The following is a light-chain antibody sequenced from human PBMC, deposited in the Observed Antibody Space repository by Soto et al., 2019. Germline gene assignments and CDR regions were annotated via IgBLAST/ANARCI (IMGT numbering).Light chain of an antibody. J-gene: IGKJ5*01. CDR3: QQYNNWPIT. V-gene: IGKV3-15*01. CDR2: GAS. CDR1: QSVSSN. Sequence: EIVMTQPPATLSVSPGERATLSCRASQSVSSNLAWYQQKPGQAPRLLIYGASTRATGIPATFSGSGSGTEFTLTISSLQSEDFAVYYCQQYNNWPITFGQGTRLEIK.